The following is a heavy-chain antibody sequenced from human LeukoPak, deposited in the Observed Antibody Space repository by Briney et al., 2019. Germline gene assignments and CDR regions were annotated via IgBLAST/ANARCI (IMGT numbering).Heavy chain of an antibody. V-gene: IGHV3-74*03. Sequence: GGSLRLSCAASGFTFTNYWMHWVRQAPGKGLVWVSRIDTDGTATTYADSVKGRFTISRDNAKNTLYLQMNSLRVEDTAVYYCIRGGKWLIDRWGQGTLVTVSS. CDR2: IDTDGTAT. J-gene: IGHJ5*02. CDR1: GFTFTNYW. D-gene: IGHD6-19*01. CDR3: IRGGKWLIDR.